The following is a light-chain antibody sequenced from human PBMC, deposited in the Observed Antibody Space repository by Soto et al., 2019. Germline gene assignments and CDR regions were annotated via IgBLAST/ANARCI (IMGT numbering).Light chain of an antibody. CDR1: QGIGND. J-gene: IGKJ2*01. V-gene: IGKV1-17*01. Sequence: DIPMTQSPSSLSASVGDRVTITCRASQGIGNDLGWYQQKPGKAPKRLIYAASSLQSGVPSTFSGSGSGTEFTLTISSLQPEDFATYYCLQHNSYPYTFGQGTKLEIK. CDR2: AAS. CDR3: LQHNSYPYT.